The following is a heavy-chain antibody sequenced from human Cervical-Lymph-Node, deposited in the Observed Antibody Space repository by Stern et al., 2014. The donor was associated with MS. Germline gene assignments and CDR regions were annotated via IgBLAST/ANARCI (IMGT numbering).Heavy chain of an antibody. Sequence: QVQLVESGAEVKKPGSSVKVSCKASGGTISNYIIGWVRQAPGQGLEWMGGIIPMFGIANDAAKFQDRVPITANESTSTAYMDLSSLRSEDTAVYYCARATSDYIWGTYRFLDSWGQGTLVIVSS. CDR2: IIPMFGIA. CDR1: GGTISNYI. J-gene: IGHJ4*02. CDR3: ARATSDYIWGTYRFLDS. D-gene: IGHD3-16*02. V-gene: IGHV1-69*01.